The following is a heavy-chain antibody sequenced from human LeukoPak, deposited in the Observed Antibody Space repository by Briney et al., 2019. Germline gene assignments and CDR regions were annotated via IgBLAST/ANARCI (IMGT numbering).Heavy chain of an antibody. V-gene: IGHV4-61*08. CDR2: IYYSGST. CDR1: GYSISGGYY. Sequence: PSETLSLTCTVSGYSISGGYYWGWIRQPPGKGLEWIGYIYYSGSTNYNPSLKSRVTISVDTSKNQFSLKLSSVTAADTAVYYCARDSGSYYRGDAFDIWGQGTMVTVSS. J-gene: IGHJ3*02. CDR3: ARDSGSYYRGDAFDI. D-gene: IGHD1-26*01.